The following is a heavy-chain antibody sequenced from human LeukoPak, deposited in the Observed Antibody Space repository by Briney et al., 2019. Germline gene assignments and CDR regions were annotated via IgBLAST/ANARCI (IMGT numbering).Heavy chain of an antibody. Sequence: SETLSLTCTVSGGSFSGYYCTWIRQPPGKGLEWIGEINHSGSANYNPSLKSRVTISLDTSKNQFSLKLSSVTAADTAVYYCARGQGPVTTHWGQGTLVTVSS. CDR3: ARGQGPVTTH. J-gene: IGHJ4*02. CDR1: GGSFSGYY. D-gene: IGHD4-17*01. V-gene: IGHV4-34*01. CDR2: INHSGSA.